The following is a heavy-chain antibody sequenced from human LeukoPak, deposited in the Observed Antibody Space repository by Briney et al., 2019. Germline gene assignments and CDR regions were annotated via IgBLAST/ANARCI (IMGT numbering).Heavy chain of an antibody. CDR2: INGDGSST. V-gene: IGHV3-74*01. D-gene: IGHD2-15*01. CDR3: VRDRAGYCSGGTCP. J-gene: IGHJ5*02. Sequence: GGSLRLSCAASGFTFSDYWMHWVRQAPRKGLVWVSCINGDGSSTSYADSVKGRFTISRDNAKNTLYLQMNSLSAEDTAVYYCVRDRAGYCSGGTCPWGQGTLVTVSS. CDR1: GFTFSDYW.